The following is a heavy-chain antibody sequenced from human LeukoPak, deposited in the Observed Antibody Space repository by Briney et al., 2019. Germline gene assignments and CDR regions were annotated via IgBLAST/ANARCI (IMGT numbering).Heavy chain of an antibody. D-gene: IGHD2-15*01. CDR1: GFTFSDYY. J-gene: IGHJ4*02. CDR3: ARDAVVVAAIDY. Sequence: PGGSLRLSCAASGFTFSDYYMSWIRQAPGKGLEWVSYISSSGSTIYYADSVKGRFTIPRDNAKNSLYLQMNSLRAEDTAVYYCARDAVVVAAIDYWGQGTLVTVSS. CDR2: ISSSGSTI. V-gene: IGHV3-11*04.